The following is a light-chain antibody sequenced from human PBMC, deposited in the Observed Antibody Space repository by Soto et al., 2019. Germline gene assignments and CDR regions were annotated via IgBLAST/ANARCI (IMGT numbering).Light chain of an antibody. CDR1: QGIRNE. CDR2: GVS. V-gene: IGKV1-17*01. J-gene: IGKJ1*01. CDR3: LQHNTYPWT. Sequence: DIQMTQSPSSLYASVGDRVTITCRASQGIRNELGWYQQKPGRAPKRLIYGVSNLQSGVPSRFSGSASGTEFTLTISSLQPEDSATYYCLQHNTYPWTFGQGTKVEV.